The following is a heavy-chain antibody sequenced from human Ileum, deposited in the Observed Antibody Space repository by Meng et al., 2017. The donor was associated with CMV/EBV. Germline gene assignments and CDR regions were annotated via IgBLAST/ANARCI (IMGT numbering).Heavy chain of an antibody. V-gene: IGHV4-4*02. CDR2: IFHSQSV. CDR1: GGSIGDDHW. Sequence: QVLLQESGPGLVKPSETLSLTCAVSGGSIGDDHWWHWVRQSPGKGLEWIGEIFHSQSVRFNPSLKSRVTISIDKSKNQFSLNLKSVTAADTAVYYCAGGGNLGYWGQGTLVTVSS. J-gene: IGHJ4*02. D-gene: IGHD4-23*01. CDR3: AGGGNLGY.